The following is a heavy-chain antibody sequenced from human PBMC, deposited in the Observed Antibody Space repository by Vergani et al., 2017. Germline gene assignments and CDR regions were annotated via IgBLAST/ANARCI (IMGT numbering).Heavy chain of an antibody. CDR1: GFTFSSYW. CDR3: ASSGYYYAGYAFDI. V-gene: IGHV3-7*01. D-gene: IGHD3-22*01. CDR2: IKQDGSEK. J-gene: IGHJ3*02. Sequence: EVQLVESGGGLVQPGGSLRLSCAASGFTFSSYWMSWVRQAPGKGLEWVANIKQDGSEKYYVDSVKGRFTISRDNAKNSLYLQMNSLRAEDTAVYYCASSGYYYAGYAFDIWGQGTMVTVSS.